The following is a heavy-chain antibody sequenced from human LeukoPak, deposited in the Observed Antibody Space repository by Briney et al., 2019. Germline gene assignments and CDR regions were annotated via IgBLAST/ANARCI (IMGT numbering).Heavy chain of an antibody. V-gene: IGHV3-23*01. CDR3: AKDRSSGGSCYNY. CDR1: GFTFSSYA. J-gene: IGHJ4*02. Sequence: GGSPRLSCSASGFTFSSYAMSWVRQAPGKGLEWVSVISGSGGSTYYADSVKGRFTISRDNSKNMLYLQMNSLRAEDTAVYYCAKDRSSGGSCYNYWGQGTLVTVSS. CDR2: ISGSGGST. D-gene: IGHD2-15*01.